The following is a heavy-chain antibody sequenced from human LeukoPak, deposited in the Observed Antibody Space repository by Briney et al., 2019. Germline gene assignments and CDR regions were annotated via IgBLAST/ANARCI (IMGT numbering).Heavy chain of an antibody. CDR3: AREKSSDYYGSGNAFDI. Sequence: SETLSLTCTVSGGSISSSSYYWGWIRQPPGKGLEWIGEINHSGSTNYNPSLKSRVTISVDTSKNQFSLKLSSVTAADTAVYYCAREKSSDYYGSGNAFDIWGQGTMVTVSS. V-gene: IGHV4-39*07. CDR1: GGSISSSSYY. CDR2: INHSGST. J-gene: IGHJ3*02. D-gene: IGHD3-10*01.